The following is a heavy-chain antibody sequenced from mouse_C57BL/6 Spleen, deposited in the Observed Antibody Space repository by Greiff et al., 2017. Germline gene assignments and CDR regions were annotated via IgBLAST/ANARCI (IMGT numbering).Heavy chain of an antibody. J-gene: IGHJ2*01. CDR1: GYAFTNYL. Sequence: VQLQESGAELVRPGTSVKVSCKASGYAFTNYLIEWVKQRPGQGLEWIGVINPGSGGTNYNEKFKGKATLTADKSSSTAYMQLSSLTSEDSAVYFCARSGWTLDYWGQGTTLSVSS. V-gene: IGHV1-54*01. CDR2: INPGSGGT. D-gene: IGHD3-3*01. CDR3: ARSGWTLDY.